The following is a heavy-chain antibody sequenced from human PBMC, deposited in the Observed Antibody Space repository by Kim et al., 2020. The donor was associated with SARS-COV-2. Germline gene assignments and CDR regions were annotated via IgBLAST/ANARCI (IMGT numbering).Heavy chain of an antibody. V-gene: IGHV4-59*01. Sequence: SETLSLTCTVSGASINTYYWSWSRRPPGKGLEWIGYVYYNGDSDYNPSIKSRLTISIDTSKNQFSLKLTSVTAADTAVYYCARAGKMGAAITFDFWGQGKLVTVSA. CDR1: GASINTYY. J-gene: IGHJ4*02. D-gene: IGHD1-26*01. CDR2: VYYNGDS. CDR3: ARAGKMGAAITFDF.